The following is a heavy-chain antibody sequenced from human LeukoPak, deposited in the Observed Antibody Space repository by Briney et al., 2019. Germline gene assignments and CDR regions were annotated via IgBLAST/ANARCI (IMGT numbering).Heavy chain of an antibody. D-gene: IGHD1-1*01. CDR3: ARDPGYNWNDDFDY. V-gene: IGHV1-18*01. Sequence: ASVKVSCKASGYTFTSYGISWVRQAPGQGLEWMGWISAYNGNTNYAQKLQGRVTMTTDTSTSTAYMELRSLRSEDTAVYYCARDPGYNWNDDFDYWGQGTLVTVSS. CDR1: GYTFTSYG. J-gene: IGHJ4*02. CDR2: ISAYNGNT.